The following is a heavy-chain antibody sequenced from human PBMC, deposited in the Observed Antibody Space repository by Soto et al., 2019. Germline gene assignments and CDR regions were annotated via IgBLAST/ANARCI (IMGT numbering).Heavy chain of an antibody. V-gene: IGHV1-8*01. Sequence: ASVKVSCKASGYTFTSYDINWVRQATGQGLEWMGWMNPNSGNTGYAQKFQGRVTMTRNTSISTAYMELSSLRSEDTAVYYCARVRLHTYYDFWRTNYYYYYYMDVWGKGTTVTVSS. CDR2: MNPNSGNT. CDR1: GYTFTSYD. CDR3: ARVRLHTYYDFWRTNYYYYYYMDV. D-gene: IGHD3-3*01. J-gene: IGHJ6*03.